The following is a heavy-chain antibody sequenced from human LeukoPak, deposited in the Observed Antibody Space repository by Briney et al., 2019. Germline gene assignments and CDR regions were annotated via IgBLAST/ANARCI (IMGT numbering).Heavy chain of an antibody. D-gene: IGHD6-6*01. Sequence: GASVKVSCKASGYTFTSYGISWVRQAPGQGLEWMGWISAYNGNTNYAQKLQGRVTMTTDTSTSTAYMELRSLRSDDTAVYYCARDESIAARPIDIWFDPWGQGTLVTVSS. V-gene: IGHV1-18*01. CDR3: ARDESIAARPIDIWFDP. J-gene: IGHJ5*02. CDR1: GYTFTSYG. CDR2: ISAYNGNT.